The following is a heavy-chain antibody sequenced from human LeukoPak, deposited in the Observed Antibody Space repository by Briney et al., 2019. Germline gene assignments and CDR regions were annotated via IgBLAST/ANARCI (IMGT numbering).Heavy chain of an antibody. V-gene: IGHV3-21*04. CDR1: GFTFSSYS. CDR3: AKDARRSDGWYFFDH. D-gene: IGHD6-19*01. Sequence: GGSLRLSCAASGFTFSSYSMNWVRQAPGKGLEWVSSISSSSSYIYYADSVKGRFTISRDNAKNSLYLQMNSLRAEDTAIYYCAKDARRSDGWYFFDHWGQGALVTVSS. CDR2: ISSSSSYI. J-gene: IGHJ4*02.